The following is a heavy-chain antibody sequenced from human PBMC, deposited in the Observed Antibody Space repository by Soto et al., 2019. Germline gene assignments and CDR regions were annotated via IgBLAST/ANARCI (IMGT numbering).Heavy chain of an antibody. CDR1: GYSISSGYY. J-gene: IGHJ5*02. CDR2: IYHGGST. Sequence: SETLSLTCAVSGYSISSGYYWGWLRQPPGKGLEWIGIIYHGGSTYYNPSLNSRVTLSIDMTNNHVSLILNSVTAADTAVYYCARVGPWVPYYYDSSPYTLENWFDPWCQGTLVTVSS. CDR3: ARVGPWVPYYYDSSPYTLENWFDP. D-gene: IGHD3-22*01. V-gene: IGHV4-38-2*01.